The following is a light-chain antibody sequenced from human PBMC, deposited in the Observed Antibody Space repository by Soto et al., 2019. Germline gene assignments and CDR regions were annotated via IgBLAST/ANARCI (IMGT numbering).Light chain of an antibody. V-gene: IGKV1-5*03. Sequence: DIQMTQSPSSLSASVGDRVTITCRASQSISSKLNWYQQRPGKVPKLLIYKASSLESGVPSRFSGSGSGTEFTLTISGLQPDDFATYYCQQYNSYRWTFGLGTKVDIK. CDR1: QSISSK. CDR3: QQYNSYRWT. J-gene: IGKJ1*01. CDR2: KAS.